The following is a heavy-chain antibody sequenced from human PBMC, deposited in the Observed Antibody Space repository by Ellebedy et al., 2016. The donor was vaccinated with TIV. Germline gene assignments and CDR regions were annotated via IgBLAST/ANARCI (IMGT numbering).Heavy chain of an antibody. CDR3: ARDPQGDGYLS. V-gene: IGHV1-46*01. J-gene: IGHJ4*02. CDR2: INPSGGST. D-gene: IGHD5-24*01. Sequence: AASVKVSCKASVYTFSNYFMHWVRQAPGQGLEWMGIINPSGGSTTYAQKFQGRVTITADKSTSTAYMELSSLRYEDTAVYYCARDPQGDGYLSWGQGTLVTVSS. CDR1: VYTFSNYF.